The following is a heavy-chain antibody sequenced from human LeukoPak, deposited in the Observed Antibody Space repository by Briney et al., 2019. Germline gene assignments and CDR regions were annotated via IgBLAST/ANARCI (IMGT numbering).Heavy chain of an antibody. J-gene: IGHJ4*02. Sequence: SGTLPLTCTVSGGSISSYYWSWIRQPPGKGLEWIGYIYYSGSTYYNPSLKSRVTISVDTSKNQFSLKLSSVTAADTAVYYCARESYGPDYWGQGTLVTVSS. CDR1: GGSISSYY. V-gene: IGHV4-30-4*01. CDR3: ARESYGPDY. D-gene: IGHD5-18*01. CDR2: IYYSGST.